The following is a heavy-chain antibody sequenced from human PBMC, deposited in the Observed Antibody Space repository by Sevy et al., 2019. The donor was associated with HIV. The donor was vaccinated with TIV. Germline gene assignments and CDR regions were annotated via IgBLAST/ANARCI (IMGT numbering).Heavy chain of an antibody. CDR1: GFTFSSYA. J-gene: IGHJ4*02. V-gene: IGHV3-23*01. CDR3: AKDVMITFGGVIPSYYFDY. Sequence: WGSLRLSCAASGFTFSSYAMSWVRQAPGKGLEWVSAISGSGGSTYYADSVKGRFTISRDNSKNTLYLQMNSLRAEDTAVYYCAKDVMITFGGVIPSYYFDYWGQGTLVTVSS. CDR2: ISGSGGST. D-gene: IGHD3-16*02.